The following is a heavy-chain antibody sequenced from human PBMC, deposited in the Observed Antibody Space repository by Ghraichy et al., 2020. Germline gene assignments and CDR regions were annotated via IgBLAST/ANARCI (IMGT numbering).Heavy chain of an antibody. CDR2: TYYTGST. D-gene: IGHD3-16*01. CDR1: GDSLSSDY. J-gene: IGHJ6*02. V-gene: IGHV4-59*01. CDR3: ARGVSVKYYGMDV. Sequence: TLYLTCTVSGDSLSSDYWSWIRQPPGKGLECIGYTYYTGSTHYNPSLKSRITISVDRSKNQISLRLRSVTAADTGVYYCARGVSVKYYGMDVWGQGTTVAVSS.